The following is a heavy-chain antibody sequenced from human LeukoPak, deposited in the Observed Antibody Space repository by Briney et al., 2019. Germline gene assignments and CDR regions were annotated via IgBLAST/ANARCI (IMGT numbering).Heavy chain of an antibody. Sequence: GGSLRLSCAASGFIFSNYAMSWVRQAPGKGLEWVSGISGSGGSTVYADSMQGHFTISRDNSKNIMYLQMNSLRAEDTAVYYCAKDNYSLLGPWGQGTLVTVSS. CDR1: GFIFSNYA. D-gene: IGHD4-11*01. CDR2: ISGSGGST. J-gene: IGHJ5*02. V-gene: IGHV3-23*01. CDR3: AKDNYSLLGP.